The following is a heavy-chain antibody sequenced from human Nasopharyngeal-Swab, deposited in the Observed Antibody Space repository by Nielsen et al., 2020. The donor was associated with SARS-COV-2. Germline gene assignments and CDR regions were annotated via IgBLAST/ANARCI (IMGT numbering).Heavy chain of an antibody. V-gene: IGHV3-30*18. J-gene: IGHJ3*02. CDR3: AKELRSVTMIVVVITTFAFDI. Sequence: GESLKISCAASGFTFSSYGMHWVRQAPGKGLEWVAVISYDGSNRYYADSVKGRFTISRDNSKNTLYPQMNSLRAEDTAVYYCAKELRSVTMIVVVITTFAFDIWGQGTMVTVSS. CDR1: GFTFSSYG. D-gene: IGHD3-22*01. CDR2: ISYDGSNR.